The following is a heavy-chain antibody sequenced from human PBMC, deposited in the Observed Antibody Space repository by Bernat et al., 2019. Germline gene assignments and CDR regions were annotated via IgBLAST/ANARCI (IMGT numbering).Heavy chain of an antibody. J-gene: IGHJ3*02. CDR3: ARSKRAPYCGGDCLDAFDI. CDR2: IIPILGIA. V-gene: IGHV1-69*04. D-gene: IGHD2-21*02. Sequence: QVQLVQSGAEVKKPGSSVKVSCKASGGTFSSYAISWVRQAPGQGLEWMGRIIPILGIANYAQKFQCRVTITADKSTGTAYMELSSLRSEDTAVYYCARSKRAPYCGGDCLDAFDIWGQGTMVTVSS. CDR1: GGTFSSYA.